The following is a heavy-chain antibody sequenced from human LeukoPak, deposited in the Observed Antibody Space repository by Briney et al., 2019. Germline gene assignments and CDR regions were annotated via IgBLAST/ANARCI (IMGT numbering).Heavy chain of an antibody. V-gene: IGHV3-74*01. D-gene: IGHD3-10*01. J-gene: IGHJ4*02. Sequence: GGSLRLSCAASGFTFSSYWMHWVRQAPGKGLGWVSRINSDGSSTSYADSVKGRFTISRDNAKNTLYLQMNRLRAEDTAVYYCARDPAAWGGRDYWGQGTLVTVSS. CDR2: INSDGSST. CDR1: GFTFSSYW. CDR3: ARDPAAWGGRDY.